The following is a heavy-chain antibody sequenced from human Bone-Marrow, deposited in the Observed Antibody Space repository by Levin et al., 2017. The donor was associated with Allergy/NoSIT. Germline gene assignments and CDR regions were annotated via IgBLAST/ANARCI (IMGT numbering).Heavy chain of an antibody. CDR1: GFTLNVYS. D-gene: IGHD3-10*01. Sequence: PGGSLRLSCAASGFTLNVYSMNWVRQAPGKGLEWVSYIGGRSSTITYADSVKGRLTISKDIAKNSVFLQMNSLRAEDTAVYYCVRDDHYAFDIWGQGTMVTVSS. V-gene: IGHV3-48*04. CDR3: VRDDHYAFDI. J-gene: IGHJ3*02. CDR2: IGGRSSTI.